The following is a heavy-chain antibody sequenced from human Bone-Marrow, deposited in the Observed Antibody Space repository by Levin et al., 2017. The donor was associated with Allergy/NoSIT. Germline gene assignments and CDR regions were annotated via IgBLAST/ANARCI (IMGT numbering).Heavy chain of an antibody. V-gene: IGHV4-31*03. J-gene: IGHJ6*02. CDR2: IYYSGTT. CDR1: GGSISSGAYC. D-gene: IGHD3-16*01. CDR3: ARDMRVGVDYYYGMDV. Sequence: SQTLSLTCTVSGGSISSGAYCWNWIRQHPGKGLEWIGYIYYSGTTYYNPSLKGRLTISVDTSKNQFSLKLTSVTAADTAVYYCARDMRVGVDYYYGMDVWGQGTTVTVSS.